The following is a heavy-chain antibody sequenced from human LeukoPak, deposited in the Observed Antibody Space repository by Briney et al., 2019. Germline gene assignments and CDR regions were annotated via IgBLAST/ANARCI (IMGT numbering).Heavy chain of an antibody. Sequence: GGSLRLSCEPSGIRFKNYWMSWVRQAPGKGLEGLANIKEDGRQKNYVDSVEGRFTIYRYKEMNSLYLQVNGLRAYDTAVYYCGRRGWDFDYWGQGTLVAVSS. D-gene: IGHD1-26*01. CDR1: GIRFKNYW. CDR3: GRRGWDFDY. V-gene: IGHV3-7*01. J-gene: IGHJ4*02. CDR2: IKEDGRQK.